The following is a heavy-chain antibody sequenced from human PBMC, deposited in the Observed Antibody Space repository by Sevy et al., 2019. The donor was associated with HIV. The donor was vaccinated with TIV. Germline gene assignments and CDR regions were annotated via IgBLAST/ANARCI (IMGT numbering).Heavy chain of an antibody. CDR3: TNNRGCCIDGVCGVYFDS. J-gene: IGHJ4*02. Sequence: GGSLRLSCGASGFTFSNSWMTWVRQAPGKGLEWVGRIKSKSEGGTTDYAVPGQFRITIARDNSENTLYLQMHSLKSDDTAVYYCTNNRGCCIDGVCGVYFDSWGQGTLVTVSS. CDR1: GFTFSNSW. CDR2: IKSKSEGGTT. D-gene: IGHD2-8*01. V-gene: IGHV3-15*01.